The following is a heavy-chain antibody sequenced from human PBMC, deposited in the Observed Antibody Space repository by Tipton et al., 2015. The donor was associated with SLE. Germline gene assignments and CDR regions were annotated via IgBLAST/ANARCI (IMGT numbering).Heavy chain of an antibody. Sequence: SLRLSCAASGFTFSSYAMHWVRQAPGKGLEWVAVISYDGSNKYYADSVKGRFTISRDNSKNTLYLQMNSLRAEDTAVYYCARHSRNADYMDVWGKGTTVTVSS. J-gene: IGHJ6*03. CDR1: GFTFSSYA. CDR3: ARHSRNADYMDV. V-gene: IGHV3-30-3*01. CDR2: ISYDGSNK. D-gene: IGHD3-22*01.